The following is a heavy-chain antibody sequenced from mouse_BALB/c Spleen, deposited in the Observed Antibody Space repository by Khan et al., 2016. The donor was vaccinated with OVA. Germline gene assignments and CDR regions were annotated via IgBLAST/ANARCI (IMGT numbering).Heavy chain of an antibody. V-gene: IGHV3-2*02. CDR1: GYSITSDYA. CDR3: ERWGNSYFNY. Sequence: VQLQQSGPGLVKPSQSLSLTCTVTGYSITSDYAWNWIRQFPGNKLEWMGYISYSGSTTYNPSLKSRISINRDTSKNQFFLQLNSVTTEDTATDYCERWGNSYFNYWGQGTTLTVSS. J-gene: IGHJ2*01. CDR2: ISYSGST.